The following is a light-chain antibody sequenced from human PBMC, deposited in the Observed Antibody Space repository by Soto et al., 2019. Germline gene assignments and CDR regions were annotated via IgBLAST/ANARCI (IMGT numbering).Light chain of an antibody. CDR3: QHYISFPWT. CDR1: QSISSW. J-gene: IGKJ1*01. V-gene: IGKV1-5*03. Sequence: DIQMTQSRSTLSASVGDRVTITCRASQSISSWLAWYQQKPGKAPKLLIYKASSLESGVPSRFSGSGSETEFTLTISSLQPDDFATYYCQHYISFPWTFGQGTKVEI. CDR2: KAS.